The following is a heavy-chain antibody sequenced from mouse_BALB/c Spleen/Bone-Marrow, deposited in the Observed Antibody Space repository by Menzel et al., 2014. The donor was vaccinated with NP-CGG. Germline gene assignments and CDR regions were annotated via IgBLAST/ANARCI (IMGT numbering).Heavy chain of an antibody. CDR1: GFNIKDTY. J-gene: IGHJ3*01. CDR2: IDPANGNT. D-gene: IGHD2-1*01. V-gene: IGHV14-3*02. CDR3: ARNGNYGAWFAY. Sequence: EVKLVESGAELVKPGASVKLSCTASGFNIKDTYMHWVKQRPEQGLEWIGRIDPANGNTKYDPKFQGKATITADTSSSTAYLQLSSLTSEDTAVYYCARNGNYGAWFAYWGQGTLVTVSA.